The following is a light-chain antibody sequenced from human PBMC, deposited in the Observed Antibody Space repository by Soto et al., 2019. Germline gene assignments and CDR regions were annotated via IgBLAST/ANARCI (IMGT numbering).Light chain of an antibody. V-gene: IGKV3-20*01. CDR1: QSVNSY. CDR3: QQYGDSPVT. Sequence: VMTQSPGTVSLPPGEGAALSGRASQSVNSYLAWYGTKPGQAPRLLSSDASDRATGIPDRFRGSRSGTDVTLTISRLVPEDVAVYDGQQYGDSPVTFGQGTKVDTK. J-gene: IGKJ1*01. CDR2: DAS.